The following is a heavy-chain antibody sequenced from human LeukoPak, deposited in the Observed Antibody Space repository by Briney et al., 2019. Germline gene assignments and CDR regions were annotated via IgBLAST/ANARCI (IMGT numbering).Heavy chain of an antibody. J-gene: IGHJ3*02. Sequence: PGGSLRLSCVVSGFDFSGFSMSWVRQAPGKGLEWVAIMEEYGSYIFYVDSVKGRFIISRDNARNSLYLQMNSLRAEDTAVYYCARTSSGYYGGDDAFDIWGQGTMVTVSS. CDR1: GFDFSGFS. D-gene: IGHD3-22*01. CDR3: ARTSSGYYGGDDAFDI. V-gene: IGHV3-7*01. CDR2: MEEYGSYI.